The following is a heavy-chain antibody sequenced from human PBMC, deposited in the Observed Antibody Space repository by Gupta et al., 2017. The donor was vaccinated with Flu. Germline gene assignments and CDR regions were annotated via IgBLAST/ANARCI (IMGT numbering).Heavy chain of an antibody. CDR1: VGSISSGGYY. V-gene: IGHV4-31*03. D-gene: IGHD3-3*01. J-gene: IGHJ6*02. CDR3: ARDQAYYDFWSGPGGYYGMDV. CDR2: IYYSGST. Sequence: QVQLQESGPGLVKPSQTLSLTCTVSVGSISSGGYYWSWIRQHPGKGLEWIGYIYYSGSTYYNPSLKSRVTIAVDTSKNQFSLKLSSVTAADTAVYYCARDQAYYDFWSGPGGYYGMDVWGQGTTVTVSS.